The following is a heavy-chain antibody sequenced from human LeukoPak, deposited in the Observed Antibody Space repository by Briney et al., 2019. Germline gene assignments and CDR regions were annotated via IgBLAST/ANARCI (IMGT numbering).Heavy chain of an antibody. CDR1: GGSFSGYY. CDR3: ARGPCYGDYANRAFDS. V-gene: IGHV4-34*01. D-gene: IGHD4-17*01. CDR2: INHSGST. J-gene: IGHJ3*01. Sequence: SETLSLTCAVYGGSFSGYYWSWIRQPPGKGLEWIGEINHSGSTNYNPSLKSRVTISVDTSKNQFSLKLSSVTAADTAVYYCARGPCYGDYANRAFDSGAKGQWSPSLQ.